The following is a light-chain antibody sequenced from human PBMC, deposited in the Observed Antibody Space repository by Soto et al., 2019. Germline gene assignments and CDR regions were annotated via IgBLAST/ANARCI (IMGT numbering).Light chain of an antibody. CDR3: QQYNNWLSWT. Sequence: IVLTQSPATLSVSPVGRATLSCRASQSVSSNLAWYQQKPGQAPRLLIYGASTRATGIPARFSGSGSGTEFTLTISSLQSEDFAVYYCQQYNNWLSWTSGQGDKVDI. J-gene: IGKJ1*01. V-gene: IGKV3-15*01. CDR1: QSVSSN. CDR2: GAS.